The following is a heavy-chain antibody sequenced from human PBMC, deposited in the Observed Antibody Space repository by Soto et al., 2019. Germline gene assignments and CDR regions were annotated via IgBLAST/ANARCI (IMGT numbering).Heavy chain of an antibody. CDR2: ISGGGGDST. CDR1: GFTFSSYA. V-gene: IGHV3-23*01. D-gene: IGHD1-26*01. Sequence: EVHLLESGGGLVQPGGSLTLSCAASGFTFSSYAMSWVRQAPGKGLEWVSAISGGGGDSTYYADSVKGRLIISNDNSKNTLYLQLSSLRADDTAVYYCATELAIIGKGAFDMWGQGTMVTVSS. J-gene: IGHJ3*02. CDR3: ATELAIIGKGAFDM.